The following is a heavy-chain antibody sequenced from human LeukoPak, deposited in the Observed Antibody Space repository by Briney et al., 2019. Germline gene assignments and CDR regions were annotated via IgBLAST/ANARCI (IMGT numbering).Heavy chain of an antibody. J-gene: IGHJ4*02. CDR3: ARAKDYYDSSGYQYYFDY. V-gene: IGHV1-18*01. Sequence: GASVKVSCKASGYTFTSYGISWVRQAPGQGLEWMGWISAYNGNTNYAQKLQGRVTMTTDTSTSTAYMELRSLRSDDTAVYYCARAKDYYDSSGYQYYFDYWGQGTLVTVSS. CDR2: ISAYNGNT. D-gene: IGHD3-22*01. CDR1: GYTFTSYG.